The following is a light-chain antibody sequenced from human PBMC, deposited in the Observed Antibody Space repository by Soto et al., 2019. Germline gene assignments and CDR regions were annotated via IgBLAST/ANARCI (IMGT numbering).Light chain of an antibody. J-gene: IGKJ5*01. Sequence: DIQMTQSPSSLSASVGDRVTITCRASQSISSYLNWYQQKPGKAPKLLIYAASSLQSGVPSRFSGSGSGTDFTHTISSLQPEDFATYYCQQSYSTPITLGQGTRLEIK. V-gene: IGKV1-39*01. CDR2: AAS. CDR3: QQSYSTPIT. CDR1: QSISSY.